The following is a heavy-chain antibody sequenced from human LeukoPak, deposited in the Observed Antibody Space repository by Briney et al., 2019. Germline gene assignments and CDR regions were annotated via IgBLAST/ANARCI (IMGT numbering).Heavy chain of an antibody. CDR1: GFTFSSYG. Sequence: GGSLRLSCGVSGFTFSSYGMSWVRQAPGKGLEWVSVISGSGYNTDYADSVKSRFTISRDNYRLYLQMNSLRHEDTAVYYCAKHSGSYFVYYFDYWGQGTLVTVSS. D-gene: IGHD1-26*01. CDR2: ISGSGYNT. J-gene: IGHJ4*02. V-gene: IGHV3-23*01. CDR3: AKHSGSYFVYYFDY.